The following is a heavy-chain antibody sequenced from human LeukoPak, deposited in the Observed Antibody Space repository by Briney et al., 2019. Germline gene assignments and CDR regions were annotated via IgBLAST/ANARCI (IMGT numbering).Heavy chain of an antibody. J-gene: IGHJ4*02. V-gene: IGHV4-39*01. D-gene: IGHD2-2*01. CDR2: IYYSGST. CDR1: GGSISSSSYY. CDR3: ARHPRYCSSTSCYAVDY. Sequence: PSETLSLTCTVSGGSISSSSYYWGWIRQPPGKGLEWIGSIYYSGSTYYNPSLKSRVTISVDTSKNQFSLKLSSVTAADTAVYCCARHPRYCSSTSCYAVDYWGQGTLVTVSS.